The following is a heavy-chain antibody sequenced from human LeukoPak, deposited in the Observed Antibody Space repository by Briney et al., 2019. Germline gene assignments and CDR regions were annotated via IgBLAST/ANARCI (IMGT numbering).Heavy chain of an antibody. V-gene: IGHV4-59*12. CDR2: IYHSGST. CDR1: GGSISSYF. Sequence: PSETLSVTCTVSGGSISSYFWTWIRQPAGKGLEWIGYIYHSGSTYYNPSLKSRVTISVDRSKNQFSLKLGSVTAADTAVYYCARTSIAPSGRWVDYWGQGTLVTVSS. J-gene: IGHJ4*02. CDR3: ARTSIAPSGRWVDY. D-gene: IGHD6-6*01.